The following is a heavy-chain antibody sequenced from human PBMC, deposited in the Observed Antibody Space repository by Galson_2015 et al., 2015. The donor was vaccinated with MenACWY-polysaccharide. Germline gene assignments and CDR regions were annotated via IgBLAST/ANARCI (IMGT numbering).Heavy chain of an antibody. J-gene: IGHJ4*02. CDR2: ISQSSTYI. Sequence: SLRLSCAASGFTFSTYAMSWVRQAPGGGLEWVSSISQSSTYIYYADSMKGRFTVSRDNAKSSLYLQMNSLRANDTAVYYCAKTRGGIRRDIRTFDYWGQGALVTVSS. CDR1: GFTFSTYA. D-gene: IGHD3-10*01. CDR3: AKTRGGIRRDIRTFDY. V-gene: IGHV3-21*01.